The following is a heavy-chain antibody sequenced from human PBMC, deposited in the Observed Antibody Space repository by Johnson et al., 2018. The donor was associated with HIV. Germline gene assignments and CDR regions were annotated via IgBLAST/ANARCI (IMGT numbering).Heavy chain of an antibody. CDR2: ISYDGTDK. V-gene: IGHV3-30*14. CDR1: GFSLGAYA. D-gene: IGHD1-1*01. Sequence: QVQLVESGGGVVQPGRSLRLSCVASGFSLGAYAIHWVRQAPGKGLEWVALISYDGTDKFYATSVKGRFTVSRDNYKNTLYLQMNSLRAEDTAVYYCARGTGTDDAFDIWGQGTMVTVSS. J-gene: IGHJ3*02. CDR3: ARGTGTDDAFDI.